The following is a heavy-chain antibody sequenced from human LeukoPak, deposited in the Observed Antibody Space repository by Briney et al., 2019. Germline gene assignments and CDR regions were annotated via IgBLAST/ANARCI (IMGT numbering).Heavy chain of an antibody. CDR1: GGSISSSSYY. J-gene: IGHJ3*01. V-gene: IGHV4-39*01. D-gene: IGHD3-16*01. CDR2: LYYRGDT. Sequence: SETLSLTCSVSGGSISSSSYYWGWLRQPPGKGLEWIGSLYYRGDTFNNPSLKSRVTISVDKSKNQFSLRLSSVTATDTAVYYCARAARSQFSIIKMIHGAFDVWGQGTKVTVSS. CDR3: ARAARSQFSIIKMIHGAFDV.